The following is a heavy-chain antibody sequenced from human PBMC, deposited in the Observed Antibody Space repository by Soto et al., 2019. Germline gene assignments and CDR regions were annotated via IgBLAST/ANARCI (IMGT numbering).Heavy chain of an antibody. Sequence: GGSLRLSCAASGFIFESFGMSWVRQAPGKGLEWISSISGSGFKKYYADSVKGRFTISRDNSKSTVYLELNNLSAEDTAVYHCAKNQGVELVPLATVDWFDPWGQGSVVTVSS. CDR3: AKNQGVELVPLATVDWFDP. CDR2: ISGSGFKK. V-gene: IGHV3-23*01. D-gene: IGHD1-26*01. J-gene: IGHJ5*02. CDR1: GFIFESFG.